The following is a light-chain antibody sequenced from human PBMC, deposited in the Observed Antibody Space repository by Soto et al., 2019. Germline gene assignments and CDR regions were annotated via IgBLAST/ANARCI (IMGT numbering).Light chain of an antibody. CDR1: QSISSY. J-gene: IGKJ1*01. Sequence: DIQMTQSPSSLSASVGDRLSITCRASQSISSYLHWYQQKSGKAPKLLIYAASSLQSGVPSRFSGSGSGTDFTLTISCLQPEDFATYFCQQSYSTPRTFGQGTKVEIK. V-gene: IGKV1-39*01. CDR3: QQSYSTPRT. CDR2: AAS.